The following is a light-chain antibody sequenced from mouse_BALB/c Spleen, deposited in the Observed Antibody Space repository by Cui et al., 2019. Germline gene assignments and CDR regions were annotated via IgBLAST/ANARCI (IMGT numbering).Light chain of an antibody. CDR1: SSVSY. V-gene: IGKV4-90*01. J-gene: IGKJ4*01. CDR3: QQRSST. Sequence: EILLTQSPAIIAASPGEKVTITCSASSSVSYMNWYQQKPGSSPKIWIYGISNLASGVPARFSGSGSGTSFSFTINSMEAEDVATYYCQQRSSTFGSGTKLEIK. CDR2: GIS.